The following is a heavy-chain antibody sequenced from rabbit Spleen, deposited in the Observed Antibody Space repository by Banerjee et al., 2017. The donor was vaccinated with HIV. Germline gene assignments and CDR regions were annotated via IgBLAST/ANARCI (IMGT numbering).Heavy chain of an antibody. J-gene: IGHJ4*01. CDR1: GFSFSSSYW. V-gene: IGHV1S45*01. CDR2: IYAGSSGTT. CDR3: ARDLVAVIGWNFSL. D-gene: IGHD1-1*01. Sequence: QEQLEESGGDLVKPGASLTLTCTASGFSFSSSYWICWVRQAPGKGLEWIACIYAGSSGTTYYASWAKGRFTLSKTSSTTVTLQMTSLTAADTATYFCARDLVAVIGWNFSLWGPGTLVTVS.